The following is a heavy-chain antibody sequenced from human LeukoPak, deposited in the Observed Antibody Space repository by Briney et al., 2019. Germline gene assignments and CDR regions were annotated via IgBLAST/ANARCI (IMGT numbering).Heavy chain of an antibody. CDR1: GGSLSSYY. CDR2: IYYSGST. Sequence: SETLSLICTVSGGSLSSYYWSWIRQPPGKGLEWIGYIYYSGSTKYNPSLKSRVTISVDTSKNQSSLKLSSVTAADKAVYYCASNSVVTSSFDYWGQGTLVTVSS. J-gene: IGHJ4*02. CDR3: ASNSVVTSSFDY. D-gene: IGHD4-23*01. V-gene: IGHV4-59*01.